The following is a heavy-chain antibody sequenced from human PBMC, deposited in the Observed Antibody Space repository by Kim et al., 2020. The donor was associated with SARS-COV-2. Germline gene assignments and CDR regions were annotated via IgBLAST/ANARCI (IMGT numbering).Heavy chain of an antibody. CDR2: INPSGGST. V-gene: IGHV1-46*01. Sequence: ASVKVSCKASGYTFTSYYMHWVRQAPGQGLEWMGIINPSGGSTSYAQKFQGRVTMTRDTSTSTVYMELSSLRSEDTAVYYCARASYSGDSSGYYGCIDYWGQGTLVTVSS. CDR3: ARASYSGDSSGYYGCIDY. CDR1: GYTFTSYY. J-gene: IGHJ4*02. D-gene: IGHD3-22*01.